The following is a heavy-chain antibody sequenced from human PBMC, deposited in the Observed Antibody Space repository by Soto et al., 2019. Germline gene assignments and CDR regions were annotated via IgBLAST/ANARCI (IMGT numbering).Heavy chain of an antibody. D-gene: IGHD4-17*01. V-gene: IGHV1-58*02. CDR1: GFTFTSSA. CDR3: AALAIDYGEFRGIYFDY. J-gene: IGHJ4*02. CDR2: IVVGSGNT. Sequence: QMQLVQSGPGVKKPGTSVKVSCKASGFTFTSSAMQWVRQARGQRLEWIGWIVVGSGNTNYAQKFQERVTITRDMSTSTAYMELSSLRSEDTAVYYCAALAIDYGEFRGIYFDYWGQGTLVTVSS.